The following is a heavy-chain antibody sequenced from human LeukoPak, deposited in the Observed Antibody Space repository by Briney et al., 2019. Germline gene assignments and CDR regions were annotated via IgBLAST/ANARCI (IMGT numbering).Heavy chain of an antibody. CDR2: IIPIFGTA. V-gene: IGHV1-69*01. D-gene: IGHD3-3*01. CDR1: GGTFSSYA. J-gene: IGHJ5*02. Sequence: EASVKVSCKDSGGTFSSYAISWVRQAPGQGLEWMGGIIPIFGTANYAQKFQGRVTITADESTSTAYMELSSLRSEDTAVYYCAISNTIFGGNWFDPWGQGTLVTVSS. CDR3: AISNTIFGGNWFDP.